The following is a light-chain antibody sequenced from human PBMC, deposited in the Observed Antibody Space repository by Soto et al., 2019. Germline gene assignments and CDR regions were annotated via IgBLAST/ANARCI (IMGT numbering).Light chain of an antibody. CDR2: AAS. J-gene: IGKJ1*01. CDR3: PQGSFYPRT. Sequence: AIQMTQSPSSLSASVGDRVIITCRASQDIRNELGWYQQKPGKAPGCLIYAASSLKSWFPSRFRGSGSGTDFTLTFSSLQPPVFATYFSPQGSFYPRTFGIGTQVQIE. V-gene: IGKV1-6*01. CDR1: QDIRNE.